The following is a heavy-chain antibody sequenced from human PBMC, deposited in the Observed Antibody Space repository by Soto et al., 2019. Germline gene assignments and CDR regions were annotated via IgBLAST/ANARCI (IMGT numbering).Heavy chain of an antibody. CDR2: INAGNGNT. J-gene: IGHJ4*02. CDR1: GYTFTSYA. Sequence: QVQLVQSGAEVKKPGASVKVSCKASGYTFTSYAMHWVRQAPGQRLEWLGWINAGNGNTKYSQKFQGRVTITRDTAASTGYMELCSLRSEDTAVYYCARDDYIWGSSRTDYFDYWGQGTLVTVSS. CDR3: ARDDYIWGSSRTDYFDY. V-gene: IGHV1-3*01. D-gene: IGHD3-16*02.